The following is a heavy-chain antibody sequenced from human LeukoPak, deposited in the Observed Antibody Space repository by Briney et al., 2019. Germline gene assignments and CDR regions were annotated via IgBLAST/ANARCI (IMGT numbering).Heavy chain of an antibody. Sequence: GKSLRLSCGAFGFTFDDYAMYWVRQVPGKGLEWVSGISWNGGDKRYADSVKGRFTISRDNAKKSLYLQMNGLRPEDTALYFCVKDPFSGYESGTFWFDPWGQGARVIVSS. CDR2: ISWNGGDK. V-gene: IGHV3-9*01. CDR1: GFTFDDYA. J-gene: IGHJ5*02. CDR3: VKDPFSGYESGTFWFDP. D-gene: IGHD5-12*01.